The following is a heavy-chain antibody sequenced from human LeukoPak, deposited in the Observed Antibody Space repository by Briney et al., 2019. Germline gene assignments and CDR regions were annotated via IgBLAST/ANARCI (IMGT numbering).Heavy chain of an antibody. CDR2: IYYSGST. J-gene: IGHJ5*02. CDR1: GGSISSYY. Sequence: PSETLSPTCTVSGGSISSYYWSWIRQPPGKGLEWIGYIYYSGSTNYNPSLESRVTISVDTSKNQFSLKLSSVTAADTAVYYCATVMGVGWFDPWGQGTLVTVSS. D-gene: IGHD2-8*01. CDR3: ATVMGVGWFDP. V-gene: IGHV4-59*08.